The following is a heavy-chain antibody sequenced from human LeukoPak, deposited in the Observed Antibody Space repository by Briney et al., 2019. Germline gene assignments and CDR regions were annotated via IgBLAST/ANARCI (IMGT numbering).Heavy chain of an antibody. CDR1: GFTFSSYA. CDR3: TRDMQGSRLYLVGSQND. J-gene: IGHJ4*02. Sequence: PGGSLRLSCAASGFTFSSYAMHWVRQAPGKGLEWVAVISYDGSNKYYADSVKGRFTISRDNAMNTLYLQMNSLRAEDSALYYCTRDMQGSRLYLVGSQNDWGQGTLVTVSS. CDR2: ISYDGSNK. V-gene: IGHV3-30*04. D-gene: IGHD1-26*01.